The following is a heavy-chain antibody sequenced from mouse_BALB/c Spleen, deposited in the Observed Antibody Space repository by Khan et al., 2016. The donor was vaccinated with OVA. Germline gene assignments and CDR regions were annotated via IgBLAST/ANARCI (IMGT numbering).Heavy chain of an antibody. J-gene: IGHJ3*01. CDR2: INTYTGEP. V-gene: IGHV9-3-1*01. Sequence: QIQLVQSGPELKKPGETVKISCKASGYTFTNYGMDWVKQAPGKGLKWMGWINTYTGEPTYADDFKGRFAFSLETSASTAYLQINNLKNEDTATYVCGRSEYYRTFAYWGQGTLVTVFA. CDR3: GRSEYYRTFAY. D-gene: IGHD2-14*01. CDR1: GYTFTNYG.